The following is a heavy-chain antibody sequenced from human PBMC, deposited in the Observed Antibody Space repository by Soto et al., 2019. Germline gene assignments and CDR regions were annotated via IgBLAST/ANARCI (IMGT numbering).Heavy chain of an antibody. CDR2: IIPIFGTA. D-gene: IGHD3-22*01. J-gene: IGHJ4*02. Sequence: QVQLVQSGAEVKKPGSSVKVSCKASGGTFSSYAISWVRQAPGPGIEWMGGIIPIFGTANYAQKFQGRVTITADKSTSTAYMELSSLRSEDTAVYYCASLRTPHYYDSSGYLDYWGQGTLVTVSS. V-gene: IGHV1-69*06. CDR3: ASLRTPHYYDSSGYLDY. CDR1: GGTFSSYA.